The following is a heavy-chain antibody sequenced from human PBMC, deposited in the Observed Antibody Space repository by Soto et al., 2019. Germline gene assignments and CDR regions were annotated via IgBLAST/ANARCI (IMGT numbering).Heavy chain of an antibody. Sequence: ASVKVSCKASGYTFTSYGISWVRQAPGQGLEWMGWISAYNGNTNYAQKLQGRVTMTTDTSTSTAYMELRSLRSDDTAVYYCARVGDILTGYYRYYYYMDVWGKGTTVTVSS. CDR1: GYTFTSYG. V-gene: IGHV1-18*01. D-gene: IGHD3-9*01. CDR3: ARVGDILTGYYRYYYYMDV. J-gene: IGHJ6*03. CDR2: ISAYNGNT.